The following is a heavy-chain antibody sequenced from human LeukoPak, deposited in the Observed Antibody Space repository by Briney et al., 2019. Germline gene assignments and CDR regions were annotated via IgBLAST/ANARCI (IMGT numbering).Heavy chain of an antibody. CDR3: ARDRRDYGGPFDY. CDR1: GFTFSSYA. Sequence: PGGSLRLSCAASGFTFSSYAMSWVRQAPGKGLEWVSAISGSGGSTYYADSVKGRFTISRDNSKNTLYLQMNSLRAEDTAVYYCARDRRDYGGPFDYWGQGTLVTVSS. J-gene: IGHJ4*02. V-gene: IGHV3-23*01. D-gene: IGHD4-23*01. CDR2: ISGSGGST.